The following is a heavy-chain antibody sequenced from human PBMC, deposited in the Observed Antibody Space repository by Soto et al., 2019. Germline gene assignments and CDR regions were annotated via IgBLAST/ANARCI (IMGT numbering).Heavy chain of an antibody. J-gene: IGHJ6*02. CDR1: GGSISSSNY. Sequence: SETLSLTCAVSGGSISSSNYWSWIRQPPGKGLEWIGYIYYSGSTNYNPSLKSRVTISVDTSKNQFSLKLSSVTAADTAVYYCACIFSGGYGYGFYYYGMDVWGQGTTVTVSS. V-gene: IGHV4-59*08. CDR2: IYYSGST. D-gene: IGHD5-18*01. CDR3: ACIFSGGYGYGFYYYGMDV.